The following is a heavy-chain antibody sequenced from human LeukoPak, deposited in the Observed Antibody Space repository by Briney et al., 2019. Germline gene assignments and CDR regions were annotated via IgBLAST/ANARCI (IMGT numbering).Heavy chain of an antibody. D-gene: IGHD4-17*01. V-gene: IGHV4-30-4*01. CDR1: GGSISSGDYY. Sequence: PSETLSLTCTVSGGSISSGDYYWSWIRQPPGKGLEWIGEINHSGSTNYNPSLKSRVTISVDTSKNQFSLKLSSVTAADTAVYYCARVTDHDYGAPEYFDYWGQGTLVTVSS. CDR3: ARVTDHDYGAPEYFDY. CDR2: INHSGST. J-gene: IGHJ4*02.